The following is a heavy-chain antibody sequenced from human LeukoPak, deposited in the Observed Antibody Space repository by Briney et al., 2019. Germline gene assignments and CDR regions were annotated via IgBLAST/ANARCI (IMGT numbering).Heavy chain of an antibody. V-gene: IGHV4-61*08. CDR1: GGSISSGDYY. J-gene: IGHJ4*02. CDR2: IYYSGST. Sequence: PSETLSLTCTVSGGSISSGDYYWSWIRQPPGKGLEWIGYIYYSGSTNYNPSLKSRVTISVDTSKNQFSLKLSSVSAADTAVYYCARGDYSNGFDYWGQGTLVTVSS. D-gene: IGHD4-11*01. CDR3: ARGDYSNGFDY.